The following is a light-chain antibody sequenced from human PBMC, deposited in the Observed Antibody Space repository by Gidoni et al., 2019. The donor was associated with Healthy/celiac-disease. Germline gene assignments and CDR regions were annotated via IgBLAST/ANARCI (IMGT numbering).Light chain of an antibody. CDR1: SSDVGGYNY. V-gene: IGLV2-14*01. CDR3: SSYTSSSTLENV. J-gene: IGLJ1*01. Sequence: QSALTQPASVSGSPGQSLTISCTGTSSDVGGYNYVSWYQQHPGKAPKLMIYDVSNRPSGVSNRFSGSKSGNTASLTISGLQAEDEADYYCSSYTSSSTLENVFGTGTKVTVL. CDR2: DVS.